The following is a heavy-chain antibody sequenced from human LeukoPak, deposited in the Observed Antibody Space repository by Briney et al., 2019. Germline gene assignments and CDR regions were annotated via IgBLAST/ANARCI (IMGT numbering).Heavy chain of an antibody. Sequence: SQTPSLTCTVSGGSISSGAYYWTWIRQHPGKGLEWIGYIYYSGSTYSNPSLKSRVTISVDTSKNQFSLKLSSVTAADTAVYYCARGSYGSGSYYTQGYYFDYWGQGTLVTVSS. CDR1: GGSISSGAYY. J-gene: IGHJ4*02. D-gene: IGHD3-10*01. CDR2: IYYSGST. CDR3: ARGSYGSGSYYTQGYYFDY. V-gene: IGHV4-31*03.